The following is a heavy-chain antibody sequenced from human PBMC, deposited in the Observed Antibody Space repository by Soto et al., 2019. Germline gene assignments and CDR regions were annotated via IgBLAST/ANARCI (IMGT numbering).Heavy chain of an antibody. J-gene: IGHJ6*02. Sequence: SETLSLTCTVSGGSISSGDYYWSWIRQPPGKGLGWIGYIYYSGSTYYNPSLKSRVTISVDTSKNQFSLKLSSVTAADTAVYYCARGEYDFWSGYVPGYYYGIDVWGQGTTVTVSS. D-gene: IGHD3-3*01. CDR1: GGSISSGDYY. V-gene: IGHV4-30-4*01. CDR2: IYYSGST. CDR3: ARGEYDFWSGYVPGYYYGIDV.